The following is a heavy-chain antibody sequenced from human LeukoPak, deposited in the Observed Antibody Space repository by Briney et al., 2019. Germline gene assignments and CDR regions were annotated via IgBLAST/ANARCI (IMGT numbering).Heavy chain of an antibody. D-gene: IGHD5-24*01. CDR1: GFTFNMYW. CDR2: IKQDGSET. J-gene: IGHJ4*02. CDR3: ANGDGFDY. V-gene: IGHV3-7*01. Sequence: GGSLRLSCAASGFTFNMYWMSWVRQAPGKGLEWVANIKQDGSETYYADSVKGRFTIFRDNAKNSPYLQMDSLRVEDTAVYYCANGDGFDYWGQGTLVIVSS.